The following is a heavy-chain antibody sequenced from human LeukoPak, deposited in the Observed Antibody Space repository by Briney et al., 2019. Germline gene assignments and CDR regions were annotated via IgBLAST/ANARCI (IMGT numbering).Heavy chain of an antibody. V-gene: IGHV1-3*01. J-gene: IGHJ6*02. CDR3: ASPLGSSSWYPWSGYYGMDV. Sequence: ASVEVSCKASGYTFTSYAMHWVRQAPGQRLEWMGWINAGNGNTKYSQKFQGRVTITRDTSASTAYMELSSLRSEDTAVYYCASPLGSSSWYPWSGYYGMDVWGQGTTVTVSS. CDR2: INAGNGNT. D-gene: IGHD6-13*01. CDR1: GYTFTSYA.